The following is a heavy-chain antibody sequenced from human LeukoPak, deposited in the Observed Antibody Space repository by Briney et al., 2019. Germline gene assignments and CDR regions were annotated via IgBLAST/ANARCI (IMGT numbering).Heavy chain of an antibody. CDR1: GFTFSSYA. J-gene: IGHJ4*02. V-gene: IGHV3-30*04. CDR2: ISYDGSNK. CDR3: ARAKVTAAPIDY. Sequence: PGGSLRLSCAASGFTFSSYAMHWVRQAPGKGLEWVAVISYDGSNKYYADSVKGRFTISRDNSKNTLYLQMNSLRAEDTAVYYCARAKVTAAPIDYWGQGTLVTVSS. D-gene: IGHD2-21*02.